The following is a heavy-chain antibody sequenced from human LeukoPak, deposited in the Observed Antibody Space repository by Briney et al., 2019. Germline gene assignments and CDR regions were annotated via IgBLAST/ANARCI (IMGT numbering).Heavy chain of an antibody. D-gene: IGHD3-22*01. CDR3: ARGGYYYDTRGYYPTLDH. V-gene: IGHV4-59*12. Sequence: SETLSLTCTVSGGSISSYYWSWIRQPPGKGLEWIGYIYYSGSTSYNPSLKSRVTISVDTSKNQFSLMLTSVTAADTAVYYCARGGYYYDTRGYYPTLDHWGQGTLVPVSS. CDR1: GGSISSYY. J-gene: IGHJ4*02. CDR2: IYYSGST.